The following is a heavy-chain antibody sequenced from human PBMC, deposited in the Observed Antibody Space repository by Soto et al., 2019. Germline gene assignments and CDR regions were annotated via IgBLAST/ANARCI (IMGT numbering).Heavy chain of an antibody. CDR3: ALSWYSYYFDL. CDR2: IWSDGSDK. J-gene: IGHJ4*02. D-gene: IGHD1-1*01. V-gene: IGHV3-33*08. CDR1: GFTFSSYG. Sequence: GGSLILSCAASGFTFSSYGLPWVRQAPGKGLEWVAVIWSDGSDKYYADSVKGRFTISRYNSKNTLSLQTNSLRAEDTAVYYCALSWYSYYFDLWGQGSWVTVTS.